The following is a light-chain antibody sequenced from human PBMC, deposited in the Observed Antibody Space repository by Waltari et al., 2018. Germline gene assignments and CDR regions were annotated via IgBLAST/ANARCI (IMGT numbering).Light chain of an antibody. J-gene: IGKJ2*01. CDR3: QQYNRWPST. Sequence: PSRRPSDAPTSNYAWYQHKPGKPPRLLIFGASTRATGLSDRFSGSGTTTHFSLTISSLQPEDFAIYFCQQYNRWPSTFGQGTKLDIK. V-gene: IGKV3-15*01. CDR1: DAPTSN. CDR2: GAS.